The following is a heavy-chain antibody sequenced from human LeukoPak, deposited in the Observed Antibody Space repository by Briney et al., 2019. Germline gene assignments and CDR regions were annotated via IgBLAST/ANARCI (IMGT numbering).Heavy chain of an antibody. CDR2: IRSKANSYAT. CDR1: GFTFSGSA. V-gene: IGHV3-73*01. Sequence: GGSLRLSCAASGFTFSGSAMHWVRQASGKGLEWVGRIRSKANSYATAYAASVKGRSTISRDNAKNSLYLQMNSLRAEDTAVYYCASGGPPSAVVTARFDYWGQGTLVTVSS. D-gene: IGHD4-23*01. CDR3: ASGGPPSAVVTARFDY. J-gene: IGHJ4*02.